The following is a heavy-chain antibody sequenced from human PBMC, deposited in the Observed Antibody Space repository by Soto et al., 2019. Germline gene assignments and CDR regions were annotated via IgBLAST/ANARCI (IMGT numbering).Heavy chain of an antibody. CDR1: GGSISSGDYY. CDR3: ARVRRLLRYFDY. J-gene: IGHJ4*02. D-gene: IGHD3-9*01. CDR2: IYYSGST. Sequence: SETLSLTCTVSGGSISSGDYYWSWIRQPPGKGLEWIGYIYYSGSTYYNPSLKSRVTISVDTSKNQFSLKLSSVTAADTAVYYCARVRRLLRYFDYWGQGTLVTV. V-gene: IGHV4-30-4*01.